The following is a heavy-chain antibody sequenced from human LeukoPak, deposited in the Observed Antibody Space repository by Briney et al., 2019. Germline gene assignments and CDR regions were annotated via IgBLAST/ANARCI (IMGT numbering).Heavy chain of an antibody. CDR2: ISYDGSNK. D-gene: IGHD4-17*01. Sequence: GGSLRLSCAASGFTFSSYGMHWVRQAPGKGLEWVAVISYDGSNKYYADSVKGRFTISRDNSKNTLYLQMNSLRAEDTAVYYCARSINGDPPDFGYWGQGTLVTVSS. V-gene: IGHV3-30*03. CDR3: ARSINGDPPDFGY. CDR1: GFTFSSYG. J-gene: IGHJ4*02.